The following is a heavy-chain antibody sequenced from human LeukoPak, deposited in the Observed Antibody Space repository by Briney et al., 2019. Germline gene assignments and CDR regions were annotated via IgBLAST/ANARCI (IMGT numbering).Heavy chain of an antibody. V-gene: IGHV3-23*01. Sequence: GGSLRLSCAASGFTFSSYAMSWVRQAPGKGLEWVSAISGSGGSTYYADSVKGRFTTSRDNSKNTLYLQMNSLRAEDTAVYYCAKDLRRGSCYSLVYWGQGTLVTVSS. CDR1: GFTFSSYA. CDR3: AKDLRRGSCYSLVY. D-gene: IGHD2-15*01. J-gene: IGHJ4*02. CDR2: ISGSGGST.